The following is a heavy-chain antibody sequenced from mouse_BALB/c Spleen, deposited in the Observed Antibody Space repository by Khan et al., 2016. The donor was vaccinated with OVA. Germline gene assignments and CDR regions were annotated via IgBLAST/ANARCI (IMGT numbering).Heavy chain of an antibody. V-gene: IGHV1-77*01. CDR1: GYTFREYV. Sequence: QVQLQQSGPELVKPGASVKMSCKASGYTFREYVISWVKLRPGQGLEWIGEIYPGSGSTYYNEKLKGKATLTADKSSNTAYMQHSSLPEEASADEFFRRSYYGAWFAYWGQGTLVTVS. D-gene: IGHD1-1*01. CDR2: IYPGSGST. CDR3: RRSYYGAWFAY. J-gene: IGHJ3*01.